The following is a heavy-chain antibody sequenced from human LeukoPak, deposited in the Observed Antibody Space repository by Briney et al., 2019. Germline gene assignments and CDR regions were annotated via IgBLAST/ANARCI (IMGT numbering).Heavy chain of an antibody. CDR2: IHTSGST. CDR3: ARGKVVAGTPGQNSWDY. Sequence: PSETLSLTCTVSGGSTSNYYWSWIRQPAGKGLEWIGRIHTSGSTIHNPSLKSRVTMSVDTSKNQFSLKLSSVTAADAAVYYCARGKVVAGTPGQNSWDYWGQGTLVTVSS. CDR1: GGSTSNYY. V-gene: IGHV4-4*07. D-gene: IGHD6-19*01. J-gene: IGHJ4*02.